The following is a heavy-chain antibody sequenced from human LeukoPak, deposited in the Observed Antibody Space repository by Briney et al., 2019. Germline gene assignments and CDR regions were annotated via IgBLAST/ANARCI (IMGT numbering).Heavy chain of an antibody. J-gene: IGHJ4*02. CDR3: ARGRLAYYYGSGSYSNY. CDR2: INHSGST. D-gene: IGHD3-10*01. CDR1: GGSFSGYY. V-gene: IGHV4-34*01. Sequence: SEILSLTCAVYGGSFSGYYWSWIRQPPGKGLEWIGEINHSGSTNYNPSLKSRVTISVDTSKNQFSLKLSSVTAADTAVYYCARGRLAYYYGSGSYSNYWGQGTLVTVSS.